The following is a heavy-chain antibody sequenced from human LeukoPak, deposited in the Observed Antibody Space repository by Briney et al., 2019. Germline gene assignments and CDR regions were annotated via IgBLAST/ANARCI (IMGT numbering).Heavy chain of an antibody. CDR1: GYTFTGYY. V-gene: IGHV1-2*06. Sequence: ASVKVSCKASGYTFTGYYMHWVRQAPGQGLEWMGRINPNSGGTNYAQKFQGRVTMTRDTSISTAYMEPSRLRSDDTAVYYCARGEYSYGPFDPWGQGTLVTVSS. CDR2: INPNSGGT. CDR3: ARGEYSYGPFDP. J-gene: IGHJ5*02. D-gene: IGHD5-18*01.